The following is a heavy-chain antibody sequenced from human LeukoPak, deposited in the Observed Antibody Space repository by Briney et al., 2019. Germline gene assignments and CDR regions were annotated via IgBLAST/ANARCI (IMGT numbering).Heavy chain of an antibody. CDR1: GFTVSSNY. V-gene: IGHV3-53*01. CDR2: LYSGGAT. D-gene: IGHD6-19*01. J-gene: IGHJ4*02. Sequence: GGSLILSCAASGFTVSSNYMSWVRQPAGKGLEWVSVLYSGGATFYADSVKGRFTISRDTSKNTLYLQMNDLRADDTAVYYCTTLKGWYGEGFFDYWGQGTLVTASS. CDR3: TTLKGWYGEGFFDY.